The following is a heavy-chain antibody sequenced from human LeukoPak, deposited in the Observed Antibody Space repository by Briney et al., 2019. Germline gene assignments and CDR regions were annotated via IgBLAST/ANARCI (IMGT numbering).Heavy chain of an antibody. Sequence: PSETLSLTCTVSGGSISSYYWSWIRQPAGKGLEWIGRIYTSGSTNYNPSLKSRVTMSVDTSKNQFSLKLSSVTAADTAVYYCAREGYSSSWSKRGNWFDPWAREPWSPSPQ. V-gene: IGHV4-4*07. D-gene: IGHD6-13*01. CDR2: IYTSGST. CDR3: AREGYSSSWSKRGNWFDP. J-gene: IGHJ5*02. CDR1: GGSISSYY.